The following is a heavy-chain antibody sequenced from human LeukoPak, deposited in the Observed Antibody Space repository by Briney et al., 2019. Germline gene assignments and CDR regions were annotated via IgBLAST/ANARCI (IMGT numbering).Heavy chain of an antibody. V-gene: IGHV3-23*01. CDR2: ISGSGGST. D-gene: IGHD2-15*01. Sequence: GGSLRLSCAASGFTFSGYAMSWVRRTPGKGLEWVSAISGSGGSTYYADSVQGRFTISRDNSMYTLYLQMNSLRAEDTAVYYCANTPARWLRLEAFDYWGRGTLVTVSS. CDR1: GFTFSGYA. J-gene: IGHJ4*02. CDR3: ANTPARWLRLEAFDY.